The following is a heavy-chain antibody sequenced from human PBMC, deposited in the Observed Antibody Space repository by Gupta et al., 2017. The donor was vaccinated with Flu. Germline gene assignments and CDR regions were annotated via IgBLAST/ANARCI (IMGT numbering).Heavy chain of an antibody. D-gene: IGHD4-4*01. CDR3: SETDASGNYVFDY. Sequence: SCYTMRCGRAAAGEGEEWSGIIGCGGSTNYADAVKDRCIITRDNNKNTVYLQKMSLRGDDTTVLYYSETDASGNYVFDYGGQGTLVTVSS. J-gene: IGHJ4*02. V-gene: IGHV3-23*01. CDR1: SCYT. CDR2: IIGCGGST.